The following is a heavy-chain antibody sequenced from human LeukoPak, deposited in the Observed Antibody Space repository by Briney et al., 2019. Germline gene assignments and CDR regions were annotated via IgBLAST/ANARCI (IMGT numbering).Heavy chain of an antibody. CDR1: GYTFTGYY. CDR3: ASRASGSGSYYPDY. J-gene: IGHJ4*02. V-gene: IGHV1-2*02. D-gene: IGHD3-10*01. CDR2: INPDSGGT. Sequence: ASVKVSCKASGYTFTGYYMHWVRQAPGQRLEWMGWINPDSGGTNYAQKFQGRVTMTRDTSISTAYMELSRLTSDDTAVYFCASRASGSGSYYPDYWGQGTLVTVSS.